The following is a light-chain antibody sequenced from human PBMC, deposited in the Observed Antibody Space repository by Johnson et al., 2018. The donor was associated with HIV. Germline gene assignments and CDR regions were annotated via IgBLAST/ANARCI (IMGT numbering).Light chain of an antibody. CDR1: SSNIGNNY. CDR3: GTWDSSLRAYNYV. CDR2: DNN. J-gene: IGLJ1*01. V-gene: IGLV1-51*01. Sequence: QSVLTQPPSVSVAPGQKVTISCSGSSSNIGNNYVSWYQLLPGTAPKLLIYDNNKRPSGIPDRFSGSKSGTSATLGITGLQTGDEADYYCGTWDSSLRAYNYVCGSGTKVTVL.